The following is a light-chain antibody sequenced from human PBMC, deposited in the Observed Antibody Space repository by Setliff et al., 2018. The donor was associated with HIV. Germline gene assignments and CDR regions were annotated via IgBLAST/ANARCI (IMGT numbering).Light chain of an antibody. J-gene: IGLJ1*01. CDR1: SSNIGSNI. CDR3: ATWDDSLNGKV. V-gene: IGLV1-44*01. Sequence: QSVLTQPPSASGTPGQRVTISCSGSSSNIGSNIVNWYQHLPGTAPKLLIYRNNQRPSGVPDRFSGSKSGTSASLAISGLQSEDEADYYCATWDDSLNGKVFGSGT. CDR2: RNN.